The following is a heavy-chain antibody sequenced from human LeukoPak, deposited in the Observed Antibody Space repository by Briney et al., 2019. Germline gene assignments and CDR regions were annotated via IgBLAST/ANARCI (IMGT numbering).Heavy chain of an antibody. J-gene: IGHJ4*02. Sequence: SETLSLTCAVSGGSISSSNWWSWIRQPPGKGLEWIGEIYHSGSTNYNPSLKSRVTISVDKSKNQFSLKLSSVTAADTAVYYCARDLHYGGNSHFDYWGQGTLVTVSS. CDR2: IYHSGST. V-gene: IGHV4-4*02. CDR3: ARDLHYGGNSHFDY. CDR1: GGSISSSNW. D-gene: IGHD4-23*01.